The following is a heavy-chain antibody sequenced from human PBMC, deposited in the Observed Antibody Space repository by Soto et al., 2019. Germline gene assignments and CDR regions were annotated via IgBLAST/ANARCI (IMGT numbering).Heavy chain of an antibody. Sequence: PGGSLRLSCAASGFTFSSYAMSWVRQAPGKGLEWVSAISGSGGSTYYADSVKGRFTISRDNSKNTLYLQMNSLRAEDTAVYYCAKDPGYCSGGSCLYRSLFDYWGQGTLVTVSS. CDR2: ISGSGGST. CDR1: GFTFSSYA. D-gene: IGHD2-15*01. CDR3: AKDPGYCSGGSCLYRSLFDY. J-gene: IGHJ4*02. V-gene: IGHV3-23*01.